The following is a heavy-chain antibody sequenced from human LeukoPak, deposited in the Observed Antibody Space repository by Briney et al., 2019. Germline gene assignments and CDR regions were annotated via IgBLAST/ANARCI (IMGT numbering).Heavy chain of an antibody. Sequence: LTGGSLRLSCAASGFTFSSYAMSWVRQAPGKGLEWVSAISGSGGSTYYADSVKGRFTISRDNSKNTLYLQMNSLRAEDTAVYYCANSGKDILTGYLWYFDYWGQGTLVTVSS. CDR2: ISGSGGST. D-gene: IGHD3-9*01. CDR3: ANSGKDILTGYLWYFDY. V-gene: IGHV3-23*01. J-gene: IGHJ4*02. CDR1: GFTFSSYA.